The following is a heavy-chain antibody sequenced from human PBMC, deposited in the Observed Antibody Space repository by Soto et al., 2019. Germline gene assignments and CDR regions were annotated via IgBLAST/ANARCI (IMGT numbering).Heavy chain of an antibody. D-gene: IGHD3-3*01. J-gene: IGHJ4*02. Sequence: EVQLLESGGGLVQPGGSLRLSCAASGFTFSNYAMSWARQAPGKGLEWVSSISGSGGSTYYADSVKGRFTGSRDNSMNTVYLQMNSLRIEDTAVYYCAKEGTRSAIHLDYWGQGTLVTVSS. V-gene: IGHV3-23*01. CDR2: ISGSGGST. CDR3: AKEGTRSAIHLDY. CDR1: GFTFSNYA.